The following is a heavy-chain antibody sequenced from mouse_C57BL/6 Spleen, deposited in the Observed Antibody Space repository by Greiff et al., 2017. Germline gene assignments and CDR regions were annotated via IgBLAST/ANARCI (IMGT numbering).Heavy chain of an antibody. CDR1: GYTFTSYW. CDR2: IYPGSGST. J-gene: IGHJ1*03. CDR3: ARLGAYGNYGYFDV. D-gene: IGHD2-1*01. V-gene: IGHV1-55*01. Sequence: QVQLQQHGAELVKPGASVKMSCKASGYTFTSYWITWVKQRPGQGLEWSGDIYPGSGSTNYNEKFKSKATLTVDTSSSTAYMQLSSLTSEDSAVYYCARLGAYGNYGYFDVWGTGTTVTVSS.